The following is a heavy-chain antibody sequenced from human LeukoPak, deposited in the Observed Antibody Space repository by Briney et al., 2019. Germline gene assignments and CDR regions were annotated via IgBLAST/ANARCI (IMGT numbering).Heavy chain of an antibody. CDR1: GGSISSYY. CDR3: ARHGSGWYYGY. Sequence: PSETLSLTCTVSGGSISSYYWSWIRQPPGKGLEWIGYIYYSGSTNYNPSLKSRVTISVDMSKNQFSLKLSSVTAADTAVYCCARHGSGWYYGYWGQGALVTVSS. V-gene: IGHV4-59*08. CDR2: IYYSGST. D-gene: IGHD6-19*01. J-gene: IGHJ4*02.